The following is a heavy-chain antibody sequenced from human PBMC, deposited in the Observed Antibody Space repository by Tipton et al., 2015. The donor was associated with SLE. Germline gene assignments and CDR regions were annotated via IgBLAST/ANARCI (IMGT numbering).Heavy chain of an antibody. CDR1: GGSISSSSYY. Sequence: TLSLTCTVSGGSISSSSYYWGWIRQPPGKGLEWIGSIYYSGSTYYNPSLKSRVTISVDTSKNQFSLKLSSVTAADTAVYYCAGSSWFGKGGCFDYGMDVWGQGTTVTVSS. J-gene: IGHJ6*02. CDR3: AGSSWFGKGGCFDYGMDV. CDR2: IYYSGST. V-gene: IGHV4-39*07. D-gene: IGHD6-13*01.